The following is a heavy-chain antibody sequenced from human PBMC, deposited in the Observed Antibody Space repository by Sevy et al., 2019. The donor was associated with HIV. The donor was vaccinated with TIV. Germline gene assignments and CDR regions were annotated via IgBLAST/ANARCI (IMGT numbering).Heavy chain of an antibody. CDR3: AKDSYYDSSGCFDA. J-gene: IGHJ5*02. V-gene: IGHV3-9*01. D-gene: IGHD3-22*01. CDR1: GFTFEDYA. CDR2: ISWNSGRI. Sequence: GGSLRLSCAASGFTFEDYALHWVRQVPGKGLEWVSGISWNSGRIGYADSVKGRFTISRDNAKNSLYLQMNSLRAEDTAFYYCAKDSYYDSSGCFDAWGQGTLVTLSS.